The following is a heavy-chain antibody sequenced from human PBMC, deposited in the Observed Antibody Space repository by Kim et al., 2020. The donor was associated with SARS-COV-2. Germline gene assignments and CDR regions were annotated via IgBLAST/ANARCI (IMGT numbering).Heavy chain of an antibody. J-gene: IGHJ6*02. CDR1: GYTFTGYY. Sequence: ASVKVSCKASGYTFTGYYMHWVRQAPGQGLEWMGWINPNSGGTNYAQKFQGWVTMTRDTSISTAYMELSRLRSDDTAVYYCAREKRLGNYDILTGYYNPYYYYGMDVWGQGTTVTVSS. V-gene: IGHV1-2*04. CDR3: AREKRLGNYDILTGYYNPYYYYGMDV. D-gene: IGHD3-9*01. CDR2: INPNSGGT.